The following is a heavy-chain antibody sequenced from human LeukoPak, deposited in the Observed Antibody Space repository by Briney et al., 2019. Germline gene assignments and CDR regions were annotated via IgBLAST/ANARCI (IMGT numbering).Heavy chain of an antibody. CDR2: ISYDGSNK. V-gene: IGHV3-30-3*01. D-gene: IGHD2-2*01. CDR3: ARAGYCSSTSCPYYYYYYGMDV. J-gene: IGHJ6*02. CDR1: GFTFSSYA. Sequence: GGSLRLSCAASGFTFSSYAMRWVRQAPGKGLEWVAVISYDGSNKYYADSVKGRFTISRDNSKNTLYLQMNSLRAEDTAVYYCARAGYCSSTSCPYYYYYYGMDVWGQGTTVTVSS.